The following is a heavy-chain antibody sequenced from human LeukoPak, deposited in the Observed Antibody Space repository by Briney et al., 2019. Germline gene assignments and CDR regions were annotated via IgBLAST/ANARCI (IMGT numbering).Heavy chain of an antibody. CDR1: GGSISSGSYY. Sequence: PSETLSLTCTVSGGSISSGSYYWTWLWQPAWKGLEWIGRIYTSESTNYNPSLKSRVIISVDTSKNQFSLELSSVTAADTAVYYCAREDRYCSGGSCYSWGQGTLVTVSS. V-gene: IGHV4-61*02. D-gene: IGHD2-15*01. J-gene: IGHJ4*02. CDR3: AREDRYCSGGSCYS. CDR2: IYTSEST.